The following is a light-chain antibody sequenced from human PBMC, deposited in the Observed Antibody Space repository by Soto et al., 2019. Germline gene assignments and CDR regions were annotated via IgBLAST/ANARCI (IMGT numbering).Light chain of an antibody. Sequence: VLTQSPGTLSVSPGERATLSCRASHIVSSNFLAWYQQRPGQAPRLLIYAASSRATGIPDRFSGSGSGTEFTLTISSLQSEDFAVYYCQQYNNWPRTFGQGTKVDIK. V-gene: IGKV3D-15*01. CDR2: AAS. CDR1: HIVSSN. CDR3: QQYNNWPRT. J-gene: IGKJ1*01.